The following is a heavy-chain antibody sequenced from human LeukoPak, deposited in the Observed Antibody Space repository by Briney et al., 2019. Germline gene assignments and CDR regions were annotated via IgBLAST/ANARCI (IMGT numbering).Heavy chain of an antibody. J-gene: IGHJ4*02. V-gene: IGHV3-30*04. CDR2: ISKDGSNE. D-gene: IGHD5-24*01. Sequence: GGSLRLSCAASGFTFSSYGLHWVRQAPGKGLECVAVISKDGSNEYYADPGKGRFTISRDNSKNTLYLQMNSLRTEDTAVYYRVRDRGDGYNQIDYWGQGTLVTVSS. CDR1: GFTFSSYG. CDR3: VRDRGDGYNQIDY.